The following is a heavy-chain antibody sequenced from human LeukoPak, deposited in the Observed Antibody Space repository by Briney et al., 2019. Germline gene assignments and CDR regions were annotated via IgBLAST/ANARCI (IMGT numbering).Heavy chain of an antibody. CDR3: ARPRSSGYYGDDAFDI. V-gene: IGHV1-8*01. J-gene: IGHJ3*02. CDR2: MNPNSGNT. Sequence: ASVKVSCKASGYTLTSYDINWVRQATGQGLEWMGWMNPNSGNTGYAQKFQGRVTMTRNTSISTAYMELSSLRSEDTAVYYCARPRSSGYYGDDAFDIWGQGTMVTVSS. CDR1: GYTLTSYD. D-gene: IGHD3-22*01.